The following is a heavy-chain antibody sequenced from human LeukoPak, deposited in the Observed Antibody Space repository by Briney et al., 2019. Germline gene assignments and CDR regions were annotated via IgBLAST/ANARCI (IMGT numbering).Heavy chain of an antibody. CDR1: GFTFSNYG. Sequence: GGSLRLSCAGAGFTFSNYGMSWVRQAPGKGLEWVSVISRSGTETYHADSVRGRFTISRDNTKNSLYLQMNSLRVEDTAVFYCARDQYDTWSRRGNFDSWGQGTLVIVSS. CDR2: ISRSGTET. J-gene: IGHJ4*02. D-gene: IGHD3-3*01. CDR3: ARDQYDTWSRRGNFDS. V-gene: IGHV3-21*04.